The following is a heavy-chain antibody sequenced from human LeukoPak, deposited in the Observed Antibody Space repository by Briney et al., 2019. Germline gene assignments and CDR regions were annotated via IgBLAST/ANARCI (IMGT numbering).Heavy chain of an antibody. D-gene: IGHD6-13*01. CDR3: ARGAWSSSWSGDDAFDI. V-gene: IGHV6-1*01. Sequence: SQTLSLTCAISGDSVSSNSAAWNWIRQSPSRGLEWLGRTYYRSKWNNDYAVSVKSRITINPDTSKNQFSLQLNSVTPEDTAVYYCARGAWSSSWSGDDAFDIWGQGTMVTVSS. CDR2: TYYRSKWNN. CDR1: GDSVSSNSAA. J-gene: IGHJ3*02.